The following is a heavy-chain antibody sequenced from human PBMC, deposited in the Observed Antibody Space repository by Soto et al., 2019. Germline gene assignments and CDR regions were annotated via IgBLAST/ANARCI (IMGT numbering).Heavy chain of an antibody. CDR2: IHHSGST. D-gene: IGHD3-10*01. CDR1: GGSISSINW. Sequence: SETLSLTCAVSGGSISSINWWTWVRQHPGKGLEWIGDIHHSGSTIYNPSLKSRVSISVDTSKNQFSLKLSSVTAADTAVYFCVRGVLSWGQGTLVTVSS. J-gene: IGHJ1*01. V-gene: IGHV4-4*02. CDR3: VRGVLS.